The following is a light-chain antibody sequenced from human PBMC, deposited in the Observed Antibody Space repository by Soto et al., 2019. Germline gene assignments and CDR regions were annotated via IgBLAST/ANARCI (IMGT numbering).Light chain of an antibody. CDR2: DVI. V-gene: IGLV2-11*01. CDR3: CSYVGSYSYV. J-gene: IGLJ1*01. CDR1: SSDVGGYNS. Sequence: ALTQPRSVSGSPGQSVTVSCIGTSSDVGGYNSVSWYQEHPGKAPKLMIYDVIKRPSGVPDRFSGSKSGNTASLTISGLLAEDEADYYCCSYVGSYSYVFGTGTKVTVL.